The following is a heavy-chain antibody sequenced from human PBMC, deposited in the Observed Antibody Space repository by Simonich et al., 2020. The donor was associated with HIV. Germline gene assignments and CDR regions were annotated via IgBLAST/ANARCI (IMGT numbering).Heavy chain of an antibody. D-gene: IGHD3-22*01. J-gene: IGHJ6*03. CDR2: IKQDGSEK. V-gene: IGHV3-7*01. Sequence: MSWVRQAPGKGLEWVANIKQDGSEKYYVDSVKGRFTISRDNAKNSLYLQMNSLRAEDTAVYYCARQPYYYDSRGYYDYYYYMDVWGKGTTVTVSS. CDR3: ARQPYYYDSRGYYDYYYYMDV.